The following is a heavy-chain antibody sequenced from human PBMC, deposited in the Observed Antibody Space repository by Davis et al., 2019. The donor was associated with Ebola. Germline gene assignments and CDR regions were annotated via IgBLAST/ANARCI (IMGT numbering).Heavy chain of an antibody. V-gene: IGHV3-23*01. CDR2: ISGRSSYT. CDR1: GFTFSSYA. D-gene: IGHD2-8*02. CDR3: VKTRSNWWNDALEI. Sequence: PGGSLRLSCAASGFTFSSYAMSWVRQAPGKGLEWISYISGRSSYTNYADSVKGRFTISRDNSKNTLDLQMNSLRPEDTAVYYCVKTRSNWWNDALEIWGRGTMVIVSS. J-gene: IGHJ3*02.